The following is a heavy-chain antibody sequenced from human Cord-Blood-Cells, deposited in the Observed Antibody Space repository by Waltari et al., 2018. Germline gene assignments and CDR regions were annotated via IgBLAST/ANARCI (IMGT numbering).Heavy chain of an antibody. D-gene: IGHD3-22*01. CDR1: GGSFSGYY. Sequence: QVQLQQWGAGLSKPSETLSLTCAVYGGSFSGYYWSWIRQPPGKGRGWIGEINHSGSTNYNPSLKSRVTISVDTSKNQFSLKLSSVTAADTAVYYCARGGGYYYDSSGYYYYYGMDVWGQGTTVTVSS. CDR3: ARGGGYYYDSSGYYYYYGMDV. J-gene: IGHJ6*02. V-gene: IGHV4-34*01. CDR2: INHSGST.